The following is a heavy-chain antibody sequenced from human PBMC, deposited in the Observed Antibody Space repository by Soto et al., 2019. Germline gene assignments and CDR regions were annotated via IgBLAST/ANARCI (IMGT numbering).Heavy chain of an antibody. V-gene: IGHV3-23*01. Sequence: PGGSLRLSCAASGFTFRDYAMTWVRQAPGKGLEWVSAISGSGGSTYYADSVKGRFTISRDNSKNTLYLQMNSLRAEDTAVYYCAKDGDIVVVPAAINSWFDPWGQGTLVTVSS. D-gene: IGHD2-2*01. J-gene: IGHJ5*02. CDR3: AKDGDIVVVPAAINSWFDP. CDR1: GFTFRDYA. CDR2: ISGSGGST.